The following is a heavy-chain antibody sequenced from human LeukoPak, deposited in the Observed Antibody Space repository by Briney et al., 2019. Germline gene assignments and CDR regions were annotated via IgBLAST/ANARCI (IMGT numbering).Heavy chain of an antibody. J-gene: IGHJ4*02. CDR3: AKKFGRSTMVRGVILDY. D-gene: IGHD3-10*01. CDR1: GGTFSSYA. Sequence: SVKVSCKASGGTFSSYAISWVRQAPGQGLEWMGRIIPILGIANYAQKFQGRVTITADKSTSTAYMELNSLRAEDTAVYYCAKKFGRSTMVRGVILDYWGQGTLVTVSS. CDR2: IIPILGIA. V-gene: IGHV1-69*04.